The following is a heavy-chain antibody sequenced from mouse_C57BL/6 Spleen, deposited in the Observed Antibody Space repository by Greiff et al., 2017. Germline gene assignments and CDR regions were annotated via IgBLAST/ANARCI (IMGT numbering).Heavy chain of an antibody. V-gene: IGHV1-69*01. CDR3: ARNRGIYYWYFDY. CDR2: IDPSDSYT. J-gene: IGHJ2*01. Sequence: LQQPGAELVMPGASVKLSCKASGYTFTSYWMHWVKQRPGQGLEWIGEIDPSDSYTNYNQKFKGKSTLTVDKSSSTAYMQLSSLTSEDSAVYYCARNRGIYYWYFDYWGQGTTLTVSS. D-gene: IGHD2-1*01. CDR1: GYTFTSYW.